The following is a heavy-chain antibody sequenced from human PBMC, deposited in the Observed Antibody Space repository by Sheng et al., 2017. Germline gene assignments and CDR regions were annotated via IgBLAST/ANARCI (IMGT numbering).Heavy chain of an antibody. CDR2: INHSGST. CDR1: GGSFSGYY. CDR3: ARSDTMTTVTTAGGTQLRLGIDY. J-gene: IGHJ4*02. V-gene: IGHV4-34*01. Sequence: QVQLQQWGAGLLKPSETLSLTCAVYGGSFSGYYWSWIRQPPGKGLEWIGEINHSGSTNYNPSLKSRVTISVDTSKNQFSLKLSSVTAADTAVYYCARSDTMTTVTTAGGTQLRLGIDYWGQGTLVTVSS. D-gene: IGHD4-17*01.